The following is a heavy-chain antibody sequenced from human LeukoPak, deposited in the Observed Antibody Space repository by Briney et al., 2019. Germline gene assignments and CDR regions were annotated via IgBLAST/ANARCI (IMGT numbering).Heavy chain of an antibody. D-gene: IGHD3-3*01. V-gene: IGHV4-59*12. CDR3: ARDFWHAFDI. Sequence: SETLSLTCKVSDGSISNYYWSWIRQPPMKGLEWIGYINYSGSTNYNPSLKSRVTISVDTSKNQFSLKLSSVTAADTAVYYCARDFWHAFDIWGQGTMVTVSS. J-gene: IGHJ3*02. CDR2: INYSGST. CDR1: DGSISNYY.